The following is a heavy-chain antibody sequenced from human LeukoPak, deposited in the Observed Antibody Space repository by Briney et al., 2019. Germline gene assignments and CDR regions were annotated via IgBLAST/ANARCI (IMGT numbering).Heavy chain of an antibody. CDR1: GGSISSYY. Sequence: PSETLSLTCTVSGGSISSYYWSWIRQPPGKGLEWIGYIYYSGSTNYNPSLKSRVTISVDTSKNQFSLKLSSVTAADTAVYYCARHVSPYYDFWSGYCTDAFDIWGQGTMVTVSS. V-gene: IGHV4-59*08. CDR2: IYYSGST. J-gene: IGHJ3*02. D-gene: IGHD3-3*01. CDR3: ARHVSPYYDFWSGYCTDAFDI.